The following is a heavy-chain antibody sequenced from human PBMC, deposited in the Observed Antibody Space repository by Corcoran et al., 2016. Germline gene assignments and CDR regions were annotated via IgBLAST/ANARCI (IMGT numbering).Heavy chain of an antibody. Sequence: EVQLVESGGGLVQPGRSLRLSCTASGFTFGDYAMSWFRQAPGKGLEWVGFIRSKAYGGTTEYAASVKGRFTISRDDSKSIAYMQMNSLKTEDTAVYYCTSITIFGVVKTYYYYGMDVWGQGTTVTVSS. V-gene: IGHV3-49*03. J-gene: IGHJ6*02. CDR2: IRSKAYGGTT. D-gene: IGHD3-3*01. CDR3: TSITIFGVVKTYYYYGMDV. CDR1: GFTFGDYA.